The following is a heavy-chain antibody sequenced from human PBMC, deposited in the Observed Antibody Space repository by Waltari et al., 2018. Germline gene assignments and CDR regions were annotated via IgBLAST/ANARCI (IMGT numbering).Heavy chain of an antibody. V-gene: IGHV4-39*07. J-gene: IGHJ3*02. CDR3: ARDLSGGDYAFDI. CDR1: GGSISSSSYY. Sequence: QLQLQESGPGLVKPSETLSLTCTVSGGSISSSSYYWGWIRQTPGKGLEWIGSIYYSGITYYYPALKSRVTISVDTSKNQFSLKLSSVTAADTSLYYCARDLSGGDYAFDIWGQGTMVTVSS. D-gene: IGHD2-21*01. CDR2: IYYSGIT.